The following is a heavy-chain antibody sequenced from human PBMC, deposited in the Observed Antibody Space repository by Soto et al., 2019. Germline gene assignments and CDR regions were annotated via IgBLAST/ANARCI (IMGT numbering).Heavy chain of an antibody. V-gene: IGHV3-13*01. Sequence: GGSLRLSCAASGFTFSNYAMSWVRQAPGKGLEWVSSIGTAGDTYYAVSVKGRFTISRDNAKNSLSLQMNSLRAGDMAVYFCAKSQEIGTHFFDSWGQGTQVTVSS. CDR3: AKSQEIGTHFFDS. CDR2: IGTAGDT. D-gene: IGHD6-13*01. J-gene: IGHJ4*02. CDR1: GFTFSNYA.